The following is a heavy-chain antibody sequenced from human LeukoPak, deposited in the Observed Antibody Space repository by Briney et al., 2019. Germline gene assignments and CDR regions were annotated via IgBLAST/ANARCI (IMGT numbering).Heavy chain of an antibody. V-gene: IGHV4-4*07. CDR1: GGSISSYY. J-gene: IGHJ6*03. CDR2: IYTSGST. Sequence: SETLSLTCTVSGGSISSYYWSWIRQPAGKGLEWIGRIYTSGSTNYNPSLKSRVTMSVDTSKNQFSLKLSSVTAADTAVYYCARDSATVHIVGYYHYMDVWGKGTTVTVSS. D-gene: IGHD2-21*01. CDR3: ARDSATVHIVGYYHYMDV.